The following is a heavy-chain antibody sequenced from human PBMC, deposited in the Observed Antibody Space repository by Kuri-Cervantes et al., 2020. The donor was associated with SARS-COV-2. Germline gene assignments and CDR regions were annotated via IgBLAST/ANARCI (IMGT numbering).Heavy chain of an antibody. CDR2: IIPIFGTA. V-gene: IGHV1-69*05. J-gene: IGHJ3*02. D-gene: IGHD1-1*01. CDR1: GGTFSSYA. CDR3: ARDSGDWNPDGLDI. Sequence: SVKVSCKASGGTFSSYALSWVRQAPGQGLEWMGGIIPIFGTANYAQKFQGRVTMTTDTSINTAYMEVSSLSFEDTAIYYCARDSGDWNPDGLDIWGQGTMVTVSS.